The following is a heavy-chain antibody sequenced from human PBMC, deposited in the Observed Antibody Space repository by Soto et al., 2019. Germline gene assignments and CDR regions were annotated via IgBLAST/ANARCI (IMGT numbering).Heavy chain of an antibody. CDR3: ARSDGRGSVDY. CDR1: GFTFSPYW. V-gene: IGHV3-7*01. CDR2: INQDGSEE. Sequence: EVQLVESGGGLVQPGGSLSLSCAASGFTFSPYWMSWVRQAPGKGLEWVANINQDGSEEYYVDSVKGRFIISRDNAKNSLYLQMNSLRAEDTAVYYCARSDGRGSVDYWGQGSLVTVSS. D-gene: IGHD2-21*01. J-gene: IGHJ4*02.